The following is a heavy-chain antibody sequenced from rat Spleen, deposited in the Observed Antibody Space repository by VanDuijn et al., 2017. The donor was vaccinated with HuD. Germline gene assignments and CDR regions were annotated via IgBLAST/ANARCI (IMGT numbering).Heavy chain of an antibody. D-gene: IGHD4-6*01. CDR2: ITETGDKS. V-gene: IGHV5-31*01. CDR1: GFTFNDYW. Sequence: EVQVVESGGGLVQPGRSLKLSCVASGFTFNDYWMTWIRQAPGNGLEWVASITETGDKSYYADSVKGRFTFSRDNTKNTLYLQMNSLTSADTATYYCTRGSLGSGRLNWFVYWGQGTLVTVSS. CDR3: TRGSLGSGRLNWFVY. J-gene: IGHJ3*01.